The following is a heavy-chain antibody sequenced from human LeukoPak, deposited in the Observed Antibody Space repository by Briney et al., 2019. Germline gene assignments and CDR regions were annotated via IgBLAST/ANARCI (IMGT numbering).Heavy chain of an antibody. J-gene: IGHJ6*02. D-gene: IGHD3-3*01. CDR2: ISYDGSNK. CDR3: ARVFPYYDFWSGQPNYGMDV. CDR1: GFTFSSYA. Sequence: GGSLRLSCAASGFTFSSYAMHWVRQAPGKGLEWVAVISYDGSNKYYADSVKGRFTISRDNSKNTLYLQMNSLRAEDTAVYYCARVFPYYDFWSGQPNYGMDVWGQGTTVTVSS. V-gene: IGHV3-30-3*01.